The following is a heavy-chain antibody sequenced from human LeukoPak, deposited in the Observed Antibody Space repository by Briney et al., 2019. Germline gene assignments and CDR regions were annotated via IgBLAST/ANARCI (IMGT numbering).Heavy chain of an antibody. V-gene: IGHV1-58*02. CDR3: AADKFGGYYFDY. CDR2: IVVGSGNT. Sequence: GASVNVSCKASGCTFTSSAMQWVRQARGQRLEGIGWIVVGSGNTNYAQKFHERVTITREMSTSTAYMALSRLRSEDTVVYYCAADKFGGYYFDYWGQGTLVTVSS. J-gene: IGHJ4*02. D-gene: IGHD3-10*01. CDR1: GCTFTSSA.